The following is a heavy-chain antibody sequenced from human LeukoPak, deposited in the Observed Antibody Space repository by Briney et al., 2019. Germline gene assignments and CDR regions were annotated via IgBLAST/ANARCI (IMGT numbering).Heavy chain of an antibody. V-gene: IGHV3-21*01. Sequence: PGGSLRLSCAASGFTFSSYSMNWVRQAPGKGLEWVSSISSSSSYIYYADSVKGRFTISRDNAKNSLYLQMNSLRAEDTAVHYCVAYYYGSGSYYNVFMWGQGTLVTVSS. CDR1: GFTFSSYS. J-gene: IGHJ4*02. CDR3: VAYYYGSGSYYNVFM. CDR2: ISSSSSYI. D-gene: IGHD3-10*01.